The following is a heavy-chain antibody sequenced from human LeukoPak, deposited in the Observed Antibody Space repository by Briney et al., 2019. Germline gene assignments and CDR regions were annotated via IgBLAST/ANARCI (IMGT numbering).Heavy chain of an antibody. V-gene: IGHV4-30-4*01. J-gene: IGHJ3*02. Sequence: PSQTLSLTCTVSGGSPSSGDYYWGWTRQPPGKGLEWTGHIYDSGTTYYNPSLKSRVTISVDTSKTQFSLKLSSVTAADTAVYYCAREGFHYDILTGYYRVRDFDIWGQGTMVTVSS. CDR1: GGSPSSGDYY. CDR3: AREGFHYDILTGYYRVRDFDI. CDR2: IYDSGTT. D-gene: IGHD3-9*01.